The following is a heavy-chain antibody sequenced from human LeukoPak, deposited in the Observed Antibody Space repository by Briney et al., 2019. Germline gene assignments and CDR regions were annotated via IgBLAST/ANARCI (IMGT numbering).Heavy chain of an antibody. CDR3: ARGGFSGYGVVRRPSTRQQFDY. CDR1: GGSFSGYY. D-gene: IGHD3-3*01. Sequence: RASETLSLTCAVYGGSFSGYYWSWIRQPPGKGLEWIGEINHSGSTNYNPSLKSRVTISVDTSKNQFSLKLSSVTAADTAVYYCARGGFSGYGVVRRPSTRQQFDYWGQGTLVTVSS. V-gene: IGHV4-34*01. J-gene: IGHJ4*02. CDR2: INHSGST.